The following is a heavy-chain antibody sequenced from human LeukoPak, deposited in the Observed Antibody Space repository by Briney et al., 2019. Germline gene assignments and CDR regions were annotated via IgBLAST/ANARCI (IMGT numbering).Heavy chain of an antibody. Sequence: SETLSLTCTVSGGSISSSSYYWGWIRQPPGKGLEWIGYIYYSGSTNYNPSLKSRVTISVDTSKNQFSLKLSSVTAADTAVYYCAKDLGSYSAFDIWGQGTMVTVSS. D-gene: IGHD1-26*01. CDR1: GGSISSSSYY. V-gene: IGHV4-61*01. CDR2: IYYSGST. CDR3: AKDLGSYSAFDI. J-gene: IGHJ3*02.